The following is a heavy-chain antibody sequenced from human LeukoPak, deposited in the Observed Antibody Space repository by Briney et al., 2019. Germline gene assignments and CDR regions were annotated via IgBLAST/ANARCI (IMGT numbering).Heavy chain of an antibody. V-gene: IGHV3-23*01. CDR3: AKERKLLPFDC. CDR1: GFTFSSYA. CDR2: ISGSFATT. D-gene: IGHD4-23*01. Sequence: GGSLRLSCAASGFTFSSYAMSWVRQAPGKGLEWVSGISGSFATTYYADSVKGRFTISRDNSKNTLYLQMNSLRAEDTAVYYCAKERKLLPFDCWGQGTLVTVSS. J-gene: IGHJ4*02.